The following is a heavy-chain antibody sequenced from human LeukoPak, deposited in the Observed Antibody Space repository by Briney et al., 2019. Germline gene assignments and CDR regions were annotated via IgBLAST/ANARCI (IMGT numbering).Heavy chain of an antibody. V-gene: IGHV3-23*01. CDR1: GFTFSNAW. CDR2: ISGSGGST. CDR3: AKGERGLLWFGELFYYFEY. J-gene: IGHJ4*02. D-gene: IGHD3-10*01. Sequence: GGSLRLSCAASGFTFSNAWMSWVRQAPGKGLQWVSGISGSGGSTYYADSVKGRFNISRDNSKNTLYLQMNSLRAEDTAVYYCAKGERGLLWFGELFYYFEYWGQGTLVTVPS.